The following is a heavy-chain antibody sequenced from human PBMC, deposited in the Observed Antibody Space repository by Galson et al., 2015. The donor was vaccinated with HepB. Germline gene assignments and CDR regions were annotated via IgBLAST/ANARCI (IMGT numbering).Heavy chain of an antibody. CDR3: AKDMAAHYYDSSGYFDY. Sequence: SLRLSCAASGFTFDDYAMHWVRQAPGKGLEWVSGISWNSGSIGYADSVKGRFTISRDNAKNSLYLRMNSLRAEDTALYYCAKDMAAHYYDSSGYFDYWGQGTLVTVSS. D-gene: IGHD3-22*01. CDR2: ISWNSGSI. CDR1: GFTFDDYA. V-gene: IGHV3-9*01. J-gene: IGHJ4*02.